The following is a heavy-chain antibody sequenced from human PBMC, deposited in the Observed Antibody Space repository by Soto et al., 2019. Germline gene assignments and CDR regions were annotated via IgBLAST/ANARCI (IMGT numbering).Heavy chain of an antibody. J-gene: IGHJ4*02. CDR1: GYTFTGYY. D-gene: IGHD4-17*01. CDR2: INPNSGGT. CDR3: ARDDYGDYGVVDY. Sequence: ASVKVSCKASGYTFTGYYMHWVRQAPGQGLEWMGWINPNSGGTNYAQKFQGRVTMTRDTSISTAYMELSRLRSDDTAVYYCARDDYGDYGVVDYWGQGTLVTVSS. V-gene: IGHV1-2*02.